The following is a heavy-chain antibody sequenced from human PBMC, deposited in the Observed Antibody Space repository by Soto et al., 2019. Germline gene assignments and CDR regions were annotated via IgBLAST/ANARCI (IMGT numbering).Heavy chain of an antibody. D-gene: IGHD2-2*01. CDR2: IDPSDSYT. CDR3: ATQTPNSVVPDAIHPYYYGMDV. CDR1: GYSFTSYW. Sequence: GESLKISCKGSGYSFTSYWISWVRQMPGKGLEWMGRIDPSDSYTNYSPSFQGHVTISADKSISTAYLQWSSLKASDTAMYYCATQTPNSVVPDAIHPYYYGMDVWGQGTTVTVSS. V-gene: IGHV5-10-1*01. J-gene: IGHJ6*02.